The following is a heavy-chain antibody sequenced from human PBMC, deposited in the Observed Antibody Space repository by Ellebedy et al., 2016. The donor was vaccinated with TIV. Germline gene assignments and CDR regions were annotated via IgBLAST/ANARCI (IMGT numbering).Heavy chain of an antibody. CDR3: ASPYVGAPDF. V-gene: IGHV3-23*01. Sequence: PGGSLRLSCVGSGFTFSAYEMNWVRQAPGKGLEWVSVISDNGDYKYYADSVRGRFTISRGNSKNMVYLQMTSLRADDTAVYYCASPYVGAPDFWGRGTLVTVSS. CDR1: GFTFSAYE. CDR2: ISDNGDYK. J-gene: IGHJ4*02. D-gene: IGHD1-26*01.